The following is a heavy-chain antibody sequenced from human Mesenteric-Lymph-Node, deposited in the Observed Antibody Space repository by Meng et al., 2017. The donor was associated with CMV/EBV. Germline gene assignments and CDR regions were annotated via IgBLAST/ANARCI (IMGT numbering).Heavy chain of an antibody. Sequence: GESLKISCAASGFTFSSYGMHWVRQAPGKGLEWVSSISSSSSYIYYADSVKGRFTISRDNAKNSLYLQMNSLRAEDTAVYYCARGIGSSGFWGQGTLVTVSS. D-gene: IGHD3-22*01. J-gene: IGHJ4*02. CDR3: ARGIGSSGF. CDR1: GFTFSSYG. V-gene: IGHV3-21*01. CDR2: ISSSSSYI.